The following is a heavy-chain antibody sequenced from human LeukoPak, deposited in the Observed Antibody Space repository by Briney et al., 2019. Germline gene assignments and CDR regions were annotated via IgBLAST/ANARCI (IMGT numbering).Heavy chain of an antibody. J-gene: IGHJ4*02. D-gene: IGHD1-26*01. CDR1: GFTFSTYS. Sequence: GGSLRLSCVASGFTFSTYSMNWIRQGPGKGLEWVACISGSSFSYTYYADSVKGRFTISRDNAKNSLYLQMNGLRDEDTAVYYCVRALVGAAPDHWGQGALVTVSS. V-gene: IGHV3-21*01. CDR3: VRALVGAAPDH. CDR2: ISGSSFSYT.